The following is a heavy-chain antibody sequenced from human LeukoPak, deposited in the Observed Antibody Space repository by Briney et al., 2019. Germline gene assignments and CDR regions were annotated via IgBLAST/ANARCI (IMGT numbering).Heavy chain of an antibody. CDR1: GFTFSTYS. Sequence: GGSLRLSCAASGFTFSTYSMNWVRQAPGKGLEWVSSISSSTSYIYYADSVKGRFTISRDNAKNSLYLQMNSLRAEDTAVYCCARNPDSSGYPGLDYWGQGTLVTVSS. J-gene: IGHJ4*02. CDR2: ISSSTSYI. V-gene: IGHV3-21*01. CDR3: ARNPDSSGYPGLDY. D-gene: IGHD3-22*01.